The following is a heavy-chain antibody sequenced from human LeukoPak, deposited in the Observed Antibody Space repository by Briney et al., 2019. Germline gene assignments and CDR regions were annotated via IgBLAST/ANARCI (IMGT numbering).Heavy chain of an antibody. Sequence: GRSLRLSCAASGFTFSTYAMHWVRQALGKGLEWVAVIWPDESKKYYADSVKGRFAISRENSKNTVYLQMNDLRPEDTALYFCAKISSSAESNFDYWGQGTLLTVSS. CDR3: AKISSSAESNFDY. V-gene: IGHV3-33*06. CDR1: GFTFSTYA. D-gene: IGHD6-25*01. J-gene: IGHJ4*02. CDR2: IWPDESKK.